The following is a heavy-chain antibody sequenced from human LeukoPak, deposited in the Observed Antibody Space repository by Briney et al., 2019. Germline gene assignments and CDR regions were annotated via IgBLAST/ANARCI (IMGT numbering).Heavy chain of an antibody. Sequence: GGSLRLSCAASRFTFSVYSMNWVRQAPGKGLEWVSAISGTAGYTYYADSVKGRFTISRDTSRNTLYLQMNSLRAEDTAIYYCAKGLDTFDHWGQGTLVSVSS. D-gene: IGHD5-18*01. CDR3: AKGLDTFDH. CDR2: ISGTAGYT. CDR1: RFTFSVYS. J-gene: IGHJ4*02. V-gene: IGHV3-23*01.